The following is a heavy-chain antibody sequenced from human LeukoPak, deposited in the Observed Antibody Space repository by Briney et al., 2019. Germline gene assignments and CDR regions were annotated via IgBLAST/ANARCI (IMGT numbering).Heavy chain of an antibody. CDR3: ARPVMYSSGPFDY. J-gene: IGHJ4*02. D-gene: IGHD6-19*01. CDR1: GYTFTSYA. V-gene: IGHV1-3*01. CDR2: INAGNGNT. Sequence: ASVKVSCRASGYTFTSYAMHWVRQAPGQRLEWMGWINAGNGNTKYSQKFQGRVTITRDTSASTAYMELSSLRSEDTAVYYCARPVMYSSGPFDYWGQGTLVTVSS.